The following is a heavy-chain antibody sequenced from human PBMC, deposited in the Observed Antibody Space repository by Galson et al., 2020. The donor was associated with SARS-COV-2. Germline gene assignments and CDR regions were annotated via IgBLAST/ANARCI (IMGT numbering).Heavy chain of an antibody. CDR1: GFIFDDYG. Sequence: GGSLRLSCAASGFIFDDYGMSWVRQAPGKGLEWVSGINWTGGSTGYADSVKGRFTISRDNARHSLYLQMNSLRADDTALYRCARDVATGSYSPHDYWGQGALVTVSS. CDR2: INWTGGST. J-gene: IGHJ4*02. CDR3: ARDVATGSYSPHDY. V-gene: IGHV3-20*01. D-gene: IGHD1-26*01.